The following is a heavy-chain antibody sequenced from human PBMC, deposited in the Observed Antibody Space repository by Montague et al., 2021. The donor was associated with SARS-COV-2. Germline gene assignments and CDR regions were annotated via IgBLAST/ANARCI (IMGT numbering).Heavy chain of an antibody. CDR3: VRVSYYYDRNDQPLGWFDP. CDR1: DGSISHYY. Sequence: SETLSLTCTVSDGSISHYYWNWIRQPPGKGLEWIGYIHFSGSTNYNPSLRSRVTISVDTSKNQFSLRLSSVTAADAAVYYCVRVSYYYDRNDQPLGWFDPWGQGSMVTVSS. D-gene: IGHD3-22*01. CDR2: IHFSGST. J-gene: IGHJ5*02. V-gene: IGHV4-59*08.